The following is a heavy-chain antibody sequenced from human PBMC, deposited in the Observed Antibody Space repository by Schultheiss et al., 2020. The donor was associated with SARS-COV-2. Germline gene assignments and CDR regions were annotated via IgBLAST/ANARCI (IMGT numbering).Heavy chain of an antibody. CDR3: ARGLGVVTPLLDY. CDR2: INHSGST. D-gene: IGHD4-23*01. CDR1: GGSISSGGYY. J-gene: IGHJ4*02. V-gene: IGHV4-39*01. Sequence: SETLSLTCTVSGGSISSGGYYWSWIRQPPGKGLEWIGEINHSGSTYYNPSLKSRVTISVDTSKNQFSLKLSSVTAADTAVYYCARGLGVVTPLLDYWGQGTLVTVSS.